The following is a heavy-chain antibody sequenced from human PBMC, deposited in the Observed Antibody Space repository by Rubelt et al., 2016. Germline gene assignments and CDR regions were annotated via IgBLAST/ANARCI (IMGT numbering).Heavy chain of an antibody. CDR2: INAGNGNT. CDR1: GYTFTSYA. J-gene: IGHJ4*02. D-gene: IGHD6-19*01. Sequence: QVQLVQSGAEVKKPGASVKVSCKASGYTFTSYAMHWVRQAPGQRLEWMGWINAGNGNTKYSPKFQGRVTITREPSASTAYMELRSLRSDDTAGYYCARGRWPLQWLVDYWGQGTLVTVSS. CDR3: ARGRWPLQWLVDY. V-gene: IGHV1-3*01.